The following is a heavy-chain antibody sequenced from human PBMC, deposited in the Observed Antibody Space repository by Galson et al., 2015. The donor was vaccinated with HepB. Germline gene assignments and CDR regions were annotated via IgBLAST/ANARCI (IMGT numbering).Heavy chain of an antibody. CDR2: IGGGGGST. J-gene: IGHJ4*02. Sequence: SLRLSCAASGFTSEFTFSSYAMTWIRQAPGKGLEWVSSIGGGGGSTYYADSVKGRFTISRDNSKNTLYLQMTSLRAEDTAVYYCAKDIRWAIVVVPAATYFDYWGQGALLTVSS. D-gene: IGHD2-2*01. CDR3: AKDIRWAIVVVPAATYFDY. V-gene: IGHV3-23*01. CDR1: GFTSEFTFSSYA.